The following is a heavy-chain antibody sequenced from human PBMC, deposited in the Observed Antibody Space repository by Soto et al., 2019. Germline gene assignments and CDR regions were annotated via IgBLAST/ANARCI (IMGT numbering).Heavy chain of an antibody. CDR1: GGSISSSNW. V-gene: IGHV4-4*02. J-gene: IGHJ5*02. CDR2: IYHSGST. Sequence: PSETLSLTCAVSGGSISSSNWWSWVRQPPGKGLERIGEIYHSGSTNYNPSLKSRVTISVDKSKNQFSLKLSSVTAADTAVYYCVRDGTKTLRDWFDPWGQGISVTVSS. D-gene: IGHD1-1*01. CDR3: VRDGTKTLRDWFDP.